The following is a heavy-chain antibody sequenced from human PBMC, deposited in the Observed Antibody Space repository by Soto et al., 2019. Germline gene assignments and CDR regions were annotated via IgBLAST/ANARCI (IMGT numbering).Heavy chain of an antibody. Sequence: GGSLRLSCAASGFTFSNAWMSWVRQAPGKGLEWVGRIKSKTDGGTTDYAAPVKGRFTISRDDSKNTLYLQMNSLKTEDTAVYYCTTDPYGDYATFQHWGQGTLVTVSS. CDR3: TTDPYGDYATFQH. CDR2: IKSKTDGGTT. J-gene: IGHJ1*01. CDR1: GFTFSNAW. V-gene: IGHV3-15*01. D-gene: IGHD4-17*01.